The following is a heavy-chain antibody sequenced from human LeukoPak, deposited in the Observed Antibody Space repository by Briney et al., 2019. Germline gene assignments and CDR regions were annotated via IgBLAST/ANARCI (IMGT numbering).Heavy chain of an antibody. CDR3: ARVNYYGMDV. V-gene: IGHV1-3*01. J-gene: IGHJ6*02. Sequence: ASVKVSCKASGYTFTTYAMHWVRQAPGQRLEWMGWISAGNGNTKYSQKFQARVTITRDTSASTAYMELSSLRSEDTAVYYCARVNYYGMDVWGQGTTVTVSS. CDR1: GYTFTTYA. CDR2: ISAGNGNT.